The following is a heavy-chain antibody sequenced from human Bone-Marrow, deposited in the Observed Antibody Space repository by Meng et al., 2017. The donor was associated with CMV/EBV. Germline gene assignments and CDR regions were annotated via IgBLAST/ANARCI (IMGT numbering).Heavy chain of an antibody. CDR2: ISSSSSYI. J-gene: IGHJ4*02. Sequence: GESLKISCAASGFTFSSYSMNWVRQAPGKGLEWVSSISSSSSYIYYADSVKGRFTISRDNAKNSLYLQMNSLRAEDTAVYYCARDYQYDFWSGYPVEGIDYWGQGTRVTVSS. D-gene: IGHD3-3*01. CDR3: ARDYQYDFWSGYPVEGIDY. V-gene: IGHV3-21*01. CDR1: GFTFSSYS.